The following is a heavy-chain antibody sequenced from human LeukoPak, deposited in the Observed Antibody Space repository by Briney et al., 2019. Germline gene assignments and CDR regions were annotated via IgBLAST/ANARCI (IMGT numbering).Heavy chain of an antibody. CDR3: ARDRRGYDASGHYYRHFDF. J-gene: IGHJ4*02. CDR2: IISSSLEM. V-gene: IGHV3-21*06. CDR1: GFAFSGYA. Sequence: GGSLRLSCAASGFAFSGYAMSWVRQAPGKGLQHVSSIISSSLEMDYADSVRGRFSISRDNAKNALYLEMSGLRVEDTAVYYCARDRRGYDASGHYYRHFDFWGQGALVTVSS. D-gene: IGHD3-22*01.